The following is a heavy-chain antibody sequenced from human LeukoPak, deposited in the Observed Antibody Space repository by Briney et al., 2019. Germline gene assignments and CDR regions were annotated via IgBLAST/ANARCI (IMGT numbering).Heavy chain of an antibody. CDR2: MNPNSGNT. CDR3: ARVRSGAYARYSGRGGMDV. J-gene: IGHJ6*02. V-gene: IGHV1-8*01. D-gene: IGHD1-26*01. Sequence: ASVKVSCKASGYTFTSYDINWVRQATGQGLEWMGWMNPNSGNTVYAQKFQGRVTMTRNASISTAYMELSSLRSEDTAVYYCARVRSGAYARYSGRGGMDVWGQGTTVTVSS. CDR1: GYTFTSYD.